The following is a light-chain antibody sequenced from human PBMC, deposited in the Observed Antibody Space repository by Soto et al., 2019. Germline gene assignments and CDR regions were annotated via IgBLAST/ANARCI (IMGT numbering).Light chain of an antibody. Sequence: EIVLTQSPGTLSLSPGERATLSCRASQSVSSSHLAWYQQKPGQAPRLLIYGVSSRATGIPDRFSGSGSGTDFTLTISRLEAEDFALYYCQQYGSSLYTFGQGTKLEIK. CDR1: QSVSSSH. V-gene: IGKV3-20*01. CDR3: QQYGSSLYT. CDR2: GVS. J-gene: IGKJ2*01.